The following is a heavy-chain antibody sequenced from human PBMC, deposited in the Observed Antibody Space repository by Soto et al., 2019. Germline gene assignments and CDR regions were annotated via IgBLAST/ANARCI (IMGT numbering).Heavy chain of an antibody. Sequence: GGSLRLSCVVSGFTASNATLSWVRKAPGKGLEWVSAISGSGISTYYADSVKGRFTISRDNSKNTLYLQMNSLRAEDTAVYYCAKEKISTSCCNWFDPWGQGTLVTVSS. CDR1: GFTASNAT. V-gene: IGHV3-23*01. CDR2: ISGSGIST. J-gene: IGHJ5*02. CDR3: AKEKISTSCCNWFDP. D-gene: IGHD2-2*01.